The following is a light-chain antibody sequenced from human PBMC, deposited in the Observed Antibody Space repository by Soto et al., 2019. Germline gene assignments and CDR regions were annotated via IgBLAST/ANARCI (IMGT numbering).Light chain of an antibody. CDR3: QRRSIRPWT. Sequence: EIVLTQSPATLSLSPGERATLSCRASQSISSYLAWYQQKPGRAPRLLIYDASNRATGIPARFSGGGSGTDFTLTISSLETADSVVYYSQRRSIRPWTFGQGTKVEIK. CDR1: QSISSY. V-gene: IGKV3-11*01. J-gene: IGKJ1*01. CDR2: DAS.